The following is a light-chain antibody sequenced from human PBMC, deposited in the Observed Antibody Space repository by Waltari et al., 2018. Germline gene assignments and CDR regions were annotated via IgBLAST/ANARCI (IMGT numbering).Light chain of an antibody. CDR3: CSYAGKNTVV. J-gene: IGLJ2*01. CDR2: EVT. Sequence: QSALTQPASVSGSPGQSITISCTRTRSDVGSYNAVSWYQKIAGKAPKLMIYEVTKRPPGVSNRFSGSKSGDTASLTITGLQAEDEADYYCCSYAGKNTVVFGGGTKLTVL. V-gene: IGLV2-23*02. CDR1: RSDVGSYNA.